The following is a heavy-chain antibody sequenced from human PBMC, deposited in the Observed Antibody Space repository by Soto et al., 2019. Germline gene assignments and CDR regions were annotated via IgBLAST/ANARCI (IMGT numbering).Heavy chain of an antibody. Sequence: XSVKISCKAPGSIFITYGIRWVRQAPGQGLEWMGRISPYNGNTNYAQNLQGRVTMTTDTSTSTAYMELRSLRSDDTAVYYCARDLDGSGSYYTDNWGPGTQVTVSS. D-gene: IGHD3-10*01. V-gene: IGHV1-18*01. J-gene: IGHJ4*02. CDR2: ISPYNGNT. CDR3: ARDLDGSGSYYTDN. CDR1: GSIFITYG.